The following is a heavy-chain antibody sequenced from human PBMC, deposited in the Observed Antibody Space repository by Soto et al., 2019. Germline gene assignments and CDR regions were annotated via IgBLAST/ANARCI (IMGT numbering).Heavy chain of an antibody. CDR1: GVRFSGYA. Sequence: EVKLLESGGGLVQPGGSLRLSCEAFGVRFSGYAMSWVRQAPGKGLEWVASISGDADTIYYGDSVKGRFTLSRDNSNNTLFLKMSSLRAGDTAIYYCATVTFFHLTFVTWGQGTPVTVSS. D-gene: IGHD2-21*02. CDR3: ATVTFFHLTFVT. J-gene: IGHJ5*01. V-gene: IGHV3-23*01. CDR2: ISGDADTI.